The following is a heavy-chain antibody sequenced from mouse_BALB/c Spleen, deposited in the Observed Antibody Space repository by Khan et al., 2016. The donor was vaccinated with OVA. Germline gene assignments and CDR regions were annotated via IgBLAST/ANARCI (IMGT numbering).Heavy chain of an antibody. D-gene: IGHD2-14*01. CDR3: ARTYYRYDRYFDV. V-gene: IGHV9-1*02. Sequence: IQLVQSGPELKKPGETVKISCKASGFTFTNYGMNWVKQAPGKGLKWMGWINTYTGEPTYADDFKGRFAFSLETSASTAYLQINNLKNEDMATSFYARTYYRYDRYFDVWGAGTTVTVSS. CDR1: GFTFTNYG. J-gene: IGHJ1*01. CDR2: INTYTGEP.